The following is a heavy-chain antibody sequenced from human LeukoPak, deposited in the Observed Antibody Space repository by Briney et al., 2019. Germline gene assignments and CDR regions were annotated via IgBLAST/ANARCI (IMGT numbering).Heavy chain of an antibody. Sequence: GGSLRLSCAASGFTFSDYSMSWIRQAPGKGLEWVSYISSSGSTIYYADSVKGRYTISRDNAKNSLYLQMNSLRAEDTAVYYCVSSDYYGSGSYYNPLDYWGQEPWSPSPQ. CDR3: VSSDYYGSGSYYNPLDY. J-gene: IGHJ4*01. CDR1: GFTFSDYS. CDR2: ISSSGSTI. D-gene: IGHD3-10*01. V-gene: IGHV3-11*01.